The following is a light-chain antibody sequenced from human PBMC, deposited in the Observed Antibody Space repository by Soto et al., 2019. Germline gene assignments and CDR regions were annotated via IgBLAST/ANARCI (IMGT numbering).Light chain of an antibody. CDR1: QSISFW. J-gene: IGKJ2*01. Sequence: DIQMIQSPSTLSASVGDRVTITCRASQSISFWLAWYQQKPGKAPNLLIYDASSLQSGVPSRFSGSRSGTEFTLTIASLQPDDVATYYCQQYNMYPYTFGQGTKLEIK. V-gene: IGKV1-5*01. CDR3: QQYNMYPYT. CDR2: DAS.